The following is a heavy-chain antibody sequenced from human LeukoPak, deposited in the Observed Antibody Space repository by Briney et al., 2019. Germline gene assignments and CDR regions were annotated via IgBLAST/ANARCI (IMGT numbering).Heavy chain of an antibody. CDR1: GFTFSSYS. Sequence: GGSLRLSCAASGFTFSSYSMNWVRQAPGKGLEWVSSISSSSSYIYYADSVKGRFTISRDNAKNSLYLQMNSLRAEDTAVYYCAARLAAGGTGGGNYWGQGTLVTVSS. J-gene: IGHJ4*02. V-gene: IGHV3-21*01. CDR3: AARLAAGGTGGGNY. D-gene: IGHD6-13*01. CDR2: ISSSSSYI.